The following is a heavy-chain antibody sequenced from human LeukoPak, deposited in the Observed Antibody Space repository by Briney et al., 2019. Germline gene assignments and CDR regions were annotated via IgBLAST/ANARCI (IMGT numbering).Heavy chain of an antibody. CDR1: GFTVSSNY. CDR2: IYSGGGT. J-gene: IGHJ4*02. CDR3: ARDQGDSSGYFFDY. D-gene: IGHD3-22*01. Sequence: PGGSLRLSCAASGFTVSSNYMSWVRQAPGHGLEWVSVIYSGGGTYYADSVKGRFTISRDNSKNTLYLQMNSLRAEDTAVYYCARDQGDSSGYFFDYWGQGTLVTVSS. V-gene: IGHV3-53*01.